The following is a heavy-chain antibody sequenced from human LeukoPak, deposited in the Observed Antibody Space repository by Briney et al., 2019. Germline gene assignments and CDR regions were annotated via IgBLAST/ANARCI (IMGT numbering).Heavy chain of an antibody. J-gene: IGHJ1*01. V-gene: IGHV5-51*01. CDR1: EYSFTNNW. CDR3: ATYAGSYSKYFQH. D-gene: IGHD3-10*01. CDR2: IYPGDSDT. Sequence: GESLKISCKGSEYSFTNNWIGWVRQMPGKGLEWMGIIYPGDSDTRYSPSFQGQVTISADKSISTAYLQWSSLKASDTAMYFCATYAGSYSKYFQHWGQGTLVTVSS.